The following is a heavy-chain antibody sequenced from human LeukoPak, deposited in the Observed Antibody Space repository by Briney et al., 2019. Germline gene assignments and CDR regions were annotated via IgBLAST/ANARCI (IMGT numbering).Heavy chain of an antibody. J-gene: IGHJ6*03. V-gene: IGHV3-30*03. CDR1: GFTFSSYN. Sequence: PGGSLRLSCAASGFTFSSYNMNWVRQAPGKGLEWVAVISYDGSNKYYADSVKGRFTISRDNSKNTLYLQMNSLRAEDTAVYYCATDTAMDYYYYYYMDVWGKGTTVTVSS. CDR2: ISYDGSNK. CDR3: ATDTAMDYYYYYYMDV. D-gene: IGHD5-18*01.